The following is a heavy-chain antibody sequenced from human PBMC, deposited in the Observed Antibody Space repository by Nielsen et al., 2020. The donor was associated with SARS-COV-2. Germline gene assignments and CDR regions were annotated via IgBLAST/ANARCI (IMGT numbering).Heavy chain of an antibody. V-gene: IGHV3-23*01. D-gene: IGHD1-26*01. CDR1: GFTFSSYC. CDR2: ISSSGGNT. Sequence: GESLKISCAASGFTFSSYCMSWVRQAPGKGLEWVSAISSSGGNTYYADSVKGRFTISRDNFKNALYLQMNSLRAEDTAVYYCAKAGSHSYFDHWGQGTLVTVSS. CDR3: AKAGSHSYFDH. J-gene: IGHJ4*02.